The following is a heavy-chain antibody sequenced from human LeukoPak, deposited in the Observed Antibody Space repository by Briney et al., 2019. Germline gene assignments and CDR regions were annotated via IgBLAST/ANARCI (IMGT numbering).Heavy chain of an antibody. CDR2: IYYSGNT. CDR1: GDSISSYY. V-gene: IGHV4-59*08. CDR3: ARHCSGGRCNSVFDY. D-gene: IGHD2-15*01. J-gene: IGHJ4*02. Sequence: SETLSLTCTVSGDSISSYYWNWIRQPPGKGLEWIGYIYYSGNTNYNPSLKTRVTISVDTSKNQFSLKLSSVTAADTAVYYCARHCSGGRCNSVFDYWGQGILVTVSS.